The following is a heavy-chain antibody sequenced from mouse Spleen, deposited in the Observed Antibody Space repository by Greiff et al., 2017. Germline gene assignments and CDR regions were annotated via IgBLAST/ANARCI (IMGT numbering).Heavy chain of an antibody. J-gene: IGHJ2*01. V-gene: IGHV5-9-1*01. D-gene: IGHD1-1*01. Sequence: EVKLVESGGGLVKPGGSLKLSCAASGFTFSSYAMSWVRQTPEKRLEWVATISSGGSYTYYPDSVKGRFTISRDNAKNTLYLQMSSLRSEDTAMYYCASLNYYGSNYWGQGTTLTVSS. CDR1: GFTFSSYA. CDR2: ISSGGSYT. CDR3: ASLNYYGSNY.